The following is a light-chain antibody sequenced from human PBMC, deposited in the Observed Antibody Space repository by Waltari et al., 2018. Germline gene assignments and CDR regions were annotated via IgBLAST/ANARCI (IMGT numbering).Light chain of an antibody. Sequence: QSVLTQPPSASGTPGQGVTISCSGSSSNIGSNYVYWYQQLPGTAPKLLIYRNNQRPSGVPDRFSGSRSGTSASLAISGLRSEDEADYYCAAWDDSLRGPVFGGGTNLTVL. J-gene: IGLJ2*01. CDR1: SSNIGSNY. CDR3: AAWDDSLRGPV. CDR2: RNN. V-gene: IGLV1-47*01.